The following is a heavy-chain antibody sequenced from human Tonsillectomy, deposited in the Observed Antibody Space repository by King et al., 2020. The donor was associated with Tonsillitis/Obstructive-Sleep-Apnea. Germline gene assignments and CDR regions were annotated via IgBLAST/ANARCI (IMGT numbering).Heavy chain of an antibody. CDR1: GFTFSSYA. V-gene: IGHV3-30*04. Sequence: VQLVESGGGVVQPGRSLRLSCAASGFTFSSYAMHWVRQAPGKGLEWVAVISYDGSNKYYADSVKGRFTLSRDNSKNTLYLQMNSLRAEDTAVYYCARDVLGYCSGGSCYPYYYYGMDVWGQGTTVTVSS. CDR2: ISYDGSNK. J-gene: IGHJ6*02. CDR3: ARDVLGYCSGGSCYPYYYYGMDV. D-gene: IGHD2-15*01.